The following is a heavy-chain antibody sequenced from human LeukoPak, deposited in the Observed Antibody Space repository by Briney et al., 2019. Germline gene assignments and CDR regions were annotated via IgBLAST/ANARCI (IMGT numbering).Heavy chain of an antibody. V-gene: IGHV4-59*01. J-gene: IGHJ2*01. D-gene: IGHD3-22*01. CDR2: IYSREST. CDR3: ARALLRYDSSSRSLSWYFDL. CDR1: RGSISSYY. Sequence: PSETLSLTCTVSRGSISSYYWTWIRQPPGKGLEWIGYIYSRESTNYNPSLKSRVTISVDTSKNQFSLNLSSGTAADTAIYYCARALLRYDSSSRSLSWYFDLWGRGTLVTVSS.